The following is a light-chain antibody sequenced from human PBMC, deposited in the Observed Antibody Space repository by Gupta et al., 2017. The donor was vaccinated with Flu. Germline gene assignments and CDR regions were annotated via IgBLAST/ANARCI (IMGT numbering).Light chain of an antibody. CDR2: AGS. J-gene: IGKJ1*01. CDR1: KDRSSY. V-gene: IGKV1D-8*01. CDR3: MQYYKFPRT. Sequence: VYRRSSHSLMNKDRSSYLDWYQQKPGKAPQLLIYAGSTLQSGVPARFSGSGSGTDFTLKISRVESEDFAAYYCMQYYKFPRTFGQGTKVEIK.